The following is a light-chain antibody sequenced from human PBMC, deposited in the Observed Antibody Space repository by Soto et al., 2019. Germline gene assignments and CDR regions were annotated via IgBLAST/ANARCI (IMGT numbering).Light chain of an antibody. Sequence: QSVLTQPPSASGTPGQRVTISCSGSSSNIGSNTVNWYQQLPGTAPKLLIYSNNQRPSGVPDRFSGSKSGTSASLAISGLQSEDEADYYCAAWDDSLNGFYVFGTGTKVHRP. CDR2: SNN. V-gene: IGLV1-44*01. J-gene: IGLJ1*01. CDR1: SSNIGSNT. CDR3: AAWDDSLNGFYV.